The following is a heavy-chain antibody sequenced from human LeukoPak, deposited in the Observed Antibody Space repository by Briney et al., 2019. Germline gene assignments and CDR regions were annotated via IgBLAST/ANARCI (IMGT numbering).Heavy chain of an antibody. D-gene: IGHD2-8*01. CDR2: INHSGST. CDR1: GGSFSGYY. Sequence: SETLSLTCAVYGGSFSGYYWSWIRQPPGKGLEWIGEINHSGSTNYNPSLKSRVTISVDTSKNQFSLKLSSVTAADTAVYYCARGPKPALVYGCYSDYWGQGTLVTVSS. V-gene: IGHV4-34*01. CDR3: ARGPKPALVYGCYSDY. J-gene: IGHJ4*02.